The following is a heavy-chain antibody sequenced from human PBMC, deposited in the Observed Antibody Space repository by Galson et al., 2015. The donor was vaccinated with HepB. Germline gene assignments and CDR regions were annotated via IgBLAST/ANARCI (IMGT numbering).Heavy chain of an antibody. CDR1: DFVFSSYW. J-gene: IGHJ6*02. CDR2: INSDGSGT. V-gene: IGHV3-74*01. CDR3: TRGSSDV. Sequence: SLRLSCAASDFVFSSYWMHWARLAPGKGLMWVSHINSDGSGTDYADSVKGRFTISRDNAKNTLYLQMNSLRAEDTAVYYCTRGSSDVWGQGTTVTVSS.